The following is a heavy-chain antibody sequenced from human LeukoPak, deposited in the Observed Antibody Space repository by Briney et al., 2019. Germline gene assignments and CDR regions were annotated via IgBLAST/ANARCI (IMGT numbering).Heavy chain of an antibody. D-gene: IGHD6-13*01. CDR2: ISWNSGSI. J-gene: IGHJ4*02. Sequence: PGRSLRLSCAASGFTFDDYAMHWVRQAPGKGLEWVSGISWNSGSIGYADSVNGLFTISRDNAKNSLYLQMNSLRAEDMALYYCAKDIGIAAAGHFDYWGQGTLVTVSS. V-gene: IGHV3-9*03. CDR3: AKDIGIAAAGHFDY. CDR1: GFTFDDYA.